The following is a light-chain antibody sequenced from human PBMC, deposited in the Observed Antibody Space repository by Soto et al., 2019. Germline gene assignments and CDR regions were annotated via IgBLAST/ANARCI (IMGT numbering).Light chain of an antibody. CDR2: AAS. V-gene: IGKV1-39*01. CDR3: QQSYSTLYP. J-gene: IGKJ2*01. CDR1: QSISSY. Sequence: DIQMTQSPSSLSASVGDRVTITCRASQSISSYLNWYQQKPGKAPKLLIYAASSLQSGVPSRFSGSGSRTDFTLTISSLQPQDFATYYGQQSYSTLYPVGQGTKLEIK.